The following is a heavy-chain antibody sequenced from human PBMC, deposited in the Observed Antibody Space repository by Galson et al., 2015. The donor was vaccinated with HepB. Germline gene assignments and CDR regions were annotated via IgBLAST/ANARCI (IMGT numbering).Heavy chain of an antibody. CDR1: GGTFSSYA. CDR3: AREGIAAAGTFDY. D-gene: IGHD6-13*01. CDR2: IIPIFGTA. Sequence: SVKVSCKASGGTFSSYAISWVRQAPGQGLEWMGGIIPIFGTANYAQKFQGRVTITADESTSTAYTELSSLRSEDTAVYYCAREGIAAAGTFDYWGQGTLVTVSS. J-gene: IGHJ4*02. V-gene: IGHV1-69*13.